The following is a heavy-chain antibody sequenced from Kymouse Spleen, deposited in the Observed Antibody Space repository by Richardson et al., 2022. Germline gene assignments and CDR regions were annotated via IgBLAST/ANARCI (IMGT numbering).Heavy chain of an antibody. CDR1: GFTFDDYA. CDR2: ISWNSGSI. V-gene: IGHV3-9*01. J-gene: IGHJ4*02. D-gene: IGHD3-9*01. CDR3: AKDILRYFDWSFDY. Sequence: EVQLVESGGGLVQPGRSLRLSCAASGFTFDDYAMHWVRQAPGKGLEWVSGISWNSGSIGYADSVKGRFTISRDNAKNSLYLQMNSLRAEDTALYYCAKDILRYFDWSFDYWGQGTLVTVSS.